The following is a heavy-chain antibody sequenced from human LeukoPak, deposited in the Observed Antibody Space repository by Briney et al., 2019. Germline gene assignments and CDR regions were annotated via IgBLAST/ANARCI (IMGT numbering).Heavy chain of an antibody. CDR2: ISSSRYT. J-gene: IGHJ4*02. D-gene: IGHD6-13*01. V-gene: IGHV3-11*05. CDR1: GFTFCDYY. Sequence: GGSLRLSCAASGFTFCDYYMSWIRQAPGKGLEWVSYISSSRYTNYADSVKGRFTISRDNAKKSLYLQMNSLRAEDTAVYYCARDRHTSSWYYFDYWGQGTLVTVSS. CDR3: ARDRHTSSWYYFDY.